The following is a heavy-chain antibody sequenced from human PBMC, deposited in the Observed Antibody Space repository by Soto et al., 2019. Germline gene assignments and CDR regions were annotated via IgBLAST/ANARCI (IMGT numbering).Heavy chain of an antibody. CDR2: IRSKAYGGTT. CDR3: TRVWYDFWSGYYDFDY. CDR1: GLTFGDYA. J-gene: IGHJ4*02. V-gene: IGHV3-49*03. D-gene: IGHD3-3*01. Sequence: GGSLRLSCTASGLTFGDYAMSWFRQAPGKGLEWVGFIRSKAYGGTTEYAASVKGRFTISRDDSKSIAYLQMNSLKTEDTAVYYCTRVWYDFWSGYYDFDYWGQGTLVTVSS.